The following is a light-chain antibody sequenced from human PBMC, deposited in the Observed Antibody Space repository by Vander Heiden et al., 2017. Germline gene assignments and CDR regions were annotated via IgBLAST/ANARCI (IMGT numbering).Light chain of an antibody. Sequence: QSALTQTASVSGSPGQSITISCTGTSSDVGGYNYVPWYQQHPGKAPKLMIHDVSDRPSGVSNRFSGSKSGNTASLTISGLQAEDEADYYCSSYTGSSTLPYVFGTGTKVTVL. CDR1: SSDVGGYNY. J-gene: IGLJ1*01. CDR2: DVS. CDR3: SSYTGSSTLPYV. V-gene: IGLV2-14*03.